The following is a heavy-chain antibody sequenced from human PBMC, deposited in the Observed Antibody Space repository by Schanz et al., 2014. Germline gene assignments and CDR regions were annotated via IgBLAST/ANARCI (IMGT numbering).Heavy chain of an antibody. Sequence: QLQLVQSGAEVKKPGSSVTVSCKLSGDTLSSYGISWVRQAPGQGLEWMGRIIPILGIANYAQNFQGRVTITADKATSTAYMELTSLRSEDTAVYYCAGAYCSSTSCYTGYYYMDVWGKGTTVTVSS. CDR3: AGAYCSSTSCYTGYYYMDV. CDR1: GDTLSSYG. J-gene: IGHJ6*03. V-gene: IGHV1-69*02. CDR2: IIPILGIA. D-gene: IGHD2-2*02.